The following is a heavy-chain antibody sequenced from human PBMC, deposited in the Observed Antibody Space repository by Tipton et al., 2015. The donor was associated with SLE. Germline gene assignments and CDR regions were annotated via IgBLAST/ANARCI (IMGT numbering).Heavy chain of an antibody. CDR3: AREECSGGSCLDF. CDR2: IYGGGST. Sequence: SLRLSCAASGFTVSSNYMSWVRQAPGKGLEWVSVIYGGGSTYYADSVKGRFTISRDNSKNTLYLQMNSLRAEDTAVYFCAREECSGGSCLDFWGQGTLVTVSS. CDR1: GFTVSSNY. D-gene: IGHD2-15*01. J-gene: IGHJ4*02. V-gene: IGHV3-53*05.